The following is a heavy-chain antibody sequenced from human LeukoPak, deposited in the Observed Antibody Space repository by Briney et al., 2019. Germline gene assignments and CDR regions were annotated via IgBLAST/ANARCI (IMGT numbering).Heavy chain of an antibody. CDR2: FRSFSSYI. J-gene: IGHJ5*02. V-gene: IGHV3-21*01. CDR1: GFTSSIFS. CDR3: ARGGNSGWYSA. D-gene: IGHD6-19*01. Sequence: PGGSLRLSCAVSGFTSSIFSMNWVRQAPGKWLGWVSSFRSFSSYISHADSGKDRFTTSRDNTRISLYLPMNSLRAEDTAVYYCARGGNSGWYSAWGQGTLVTVSS.